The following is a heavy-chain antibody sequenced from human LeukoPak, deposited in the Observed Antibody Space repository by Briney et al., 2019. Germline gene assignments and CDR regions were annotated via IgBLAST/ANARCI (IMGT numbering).Heavy chain of an antibody. J-gene: IGHJ4*02. V-gene: IGHV4-30-2*01. Sequence: MPSQTLSLTCAVSGGSISSGDFPWSWIRQPPGKGLEWIGYIFHTGHTSYNPSLKSRVTISVDMSKNQLSLRLTSVTAADTAVYYCARGFYGAGSHFDYWGQGTLVTVSS. D-gene: IGHD3-10*01. CDR2: IFHTGHT. CDR1: GGSISSGDFP. CDR3: ARGFYGAGSHFDY.